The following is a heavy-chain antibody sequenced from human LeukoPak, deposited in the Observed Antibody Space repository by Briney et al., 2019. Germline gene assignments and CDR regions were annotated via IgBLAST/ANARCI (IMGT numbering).Heavy chain of an antibody. Sequence: ASVKVSCKTSGYTFSGYGISWVRQAPGRGLEWMGWISGHNGDTYFAQKFQGRVTLTTDTSTSTAYMELRSLRSDDTAVYYCTKDMSSNPAWITWGQGTLVTVSS. V-gene: IGHV1-18*04. CDR3: TKDMSSNPAWIT. J-gene: IGHJ4*02. D-gene: IGHD2-2*01. CDR2: ISGHNGDT. CDR1: GYTFSGYG.